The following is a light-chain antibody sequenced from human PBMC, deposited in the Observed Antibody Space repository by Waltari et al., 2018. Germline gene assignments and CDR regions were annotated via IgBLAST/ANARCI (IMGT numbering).Light chain of an antibody. Sequence: QSALTQPASVSGSPGQSITISCTGTSSDIGGYHHVPWYQQYPGKAPKLIIYDVSKRPSGVSTRLSGSKSGNTASLTISGLRGEDEADYYCGSYTTISALLFGGGTKLTVL. CDR2: DVS. J-gene: IGLJ2*01. CDR1: SSDIGGYHH. CDR3: GSYTTISALL. V-gene: IGLV2-14*01.